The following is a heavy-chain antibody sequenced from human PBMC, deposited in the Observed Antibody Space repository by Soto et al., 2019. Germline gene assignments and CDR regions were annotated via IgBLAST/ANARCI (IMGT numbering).Heavy chain of an antibody. CDR3: ASETEAVAGWGHFFTH. J-gene: IGHJ4*02. CDR1: GFTFSSYG. V-gene: IGHV3-30*03. D-gene: IGHD6-19*01. CDR2: ISYDGSNK. Sequence: QVQLVESGGGVVQPGRSLRLSCAASGFTFSSYGMHWVRQAPGKGLEWVAVISYDGSNKYYADSVKGRFTISRDNSKNTLYLQMNSLRAEDTAVYYCASETEAVAGWGHFFTHWGQGTLVTVSS.